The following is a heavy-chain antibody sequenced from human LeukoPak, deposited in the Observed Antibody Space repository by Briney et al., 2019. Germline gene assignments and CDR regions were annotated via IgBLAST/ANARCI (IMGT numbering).Heavy chain of an antibody. V-gene: IGHV3-49*03. CDR1: GFVFSDYA. D-gene: IGHD3-16*02. CDR3: SREVVVMTAGGPLWKRGHLY. J-gene: IGHJ4*02. Sequence: GGSLRLSCTGSGFVFSDYAITWLRQAPDKGLEWVGFIRRKDYGGTIEYAPSVRGRFTISRDDSNSIAYLQMNNLRTEDTGVYYCSREVVVMTAGGPLWKRGHLYWGQGTLVTVSS. CDR2: IRRKDYGGTI.